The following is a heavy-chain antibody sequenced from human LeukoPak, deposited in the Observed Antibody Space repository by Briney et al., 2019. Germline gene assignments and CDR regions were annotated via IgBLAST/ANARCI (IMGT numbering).Heavy chain of an antibody. CDR1: GYTFTSYY. D-gene: IGHD6-19*01. CDR2: INPSGGST. Sequence: ASVKVSCKASGYTFTSYYMHWVRQAPGQGLEWMGIINPSGGSTSYAQKFQGRVTMTRDTSTSTVYMELSSLRSEDMAVYYCTRKGLTVAGAFDYWGQGTLVTVSS. V-gene: IGHV1-46*01. J-gene: IGHJ4*02. CDR3: TRKGLTVAGAFDY.